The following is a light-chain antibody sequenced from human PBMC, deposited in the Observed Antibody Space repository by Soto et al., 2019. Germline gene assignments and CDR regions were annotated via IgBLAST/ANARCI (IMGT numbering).Light chain of an antibody. CDR1: QGISNY. Sequence: DIQMTQSPSSLSASVGDRVTITCRASQGISNYLAWYQQTPGKVPKLLIHAASTLQSGVPSRFNGSGSETDFTLTISSLQPEDVSTYYCQKYNRTPPTFGPGTKVHI. CDR3: QKYNRTPPT. V-gene: IGKV1-27*01. CDR2: AAS. J-gene: IGKJ3*01.